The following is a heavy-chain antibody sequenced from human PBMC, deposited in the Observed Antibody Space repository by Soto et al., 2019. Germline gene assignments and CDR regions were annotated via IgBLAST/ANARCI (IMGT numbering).Heavy chain of an antibody. CDR3: AYGDDVGAFDI. V-gene: IGHV3-53*01. Sequence: PGGSLRLSCAASGFTVSSNYMTWVRQAPGKGLEWVSVIYSGGTTYYADSVKGRFTISRDNSKGTLYLQMNSLRAEDTAVYYCAYGDDVGAFDIWGQGTMVTVSS. D-gene: IGHD4-17*01. CDR1: GFTVSSNY. J-gene: IGHJ3*02. CDR2: IYSGGTT.